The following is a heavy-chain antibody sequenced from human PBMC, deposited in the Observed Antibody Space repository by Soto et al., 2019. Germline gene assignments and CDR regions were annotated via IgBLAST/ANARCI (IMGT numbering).Heavy chain of an antibody. Sequence: GGSLRLSCAASGFTFSSYSMAWIRQAPGEGLEWVSSINGGGVVTHYSDSVRGRFTVSRDNSKNTLYLQMSSLRVEDTAVYYCGHCSSGGCYQGGAFDIWGQGTMVTVSS. D-gene: IGHD2-15*01. CDR1: GFTFSSYS. CDR3: GHCSSGGCYQGGAFDI. CDR2: INGGGVVT. V-gene: IGHV3-23*01. J-gene: IGHJ3*02.